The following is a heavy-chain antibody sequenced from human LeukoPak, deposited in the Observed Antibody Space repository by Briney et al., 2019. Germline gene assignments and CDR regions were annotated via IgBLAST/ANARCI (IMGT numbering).Heavy chain of an antibody. J-gene: IGHJ4*02. D-gene: IGHD1-26*01. V-gene: IGHV1-46*01. Sequence: ASVKVSCKASGYTFTRYYMHWVRQAPGRGLEWMGIINPSDGVIDYAQKFQDRVTMTRDTSTSTVYMELSSLRSEDTAVYYCAREASSGTFLYYFDCWGQGTLVTVSS. CDR2: INPSDGVI. CDR3: AREASSGTFLYYFDC. CDR1: GYTFTRYY.